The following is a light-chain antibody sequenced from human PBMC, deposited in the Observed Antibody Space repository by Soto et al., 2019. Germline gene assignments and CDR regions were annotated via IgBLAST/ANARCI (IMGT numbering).Light chain of an antibody. V-gene: IGLV2-14*01. CDR3: SSYTSSSTRV. J-gene: IGLJ3*02. CDR2: EVS. Sequence: QSALTQPASASGSPGQSITISCTGTSSDVGGYNYDSWHQQHPCTAPKLMIYEVSNRPPGVYNLFSGSNSGNTAPLTISGLQDEDEADYYCSSYTSSSTRVFGGGTKLTVL. CDR1: SSDVGGYNY.